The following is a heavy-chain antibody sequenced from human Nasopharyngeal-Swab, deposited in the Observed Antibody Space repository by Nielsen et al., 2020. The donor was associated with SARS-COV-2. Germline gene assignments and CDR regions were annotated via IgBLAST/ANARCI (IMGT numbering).Heavy chain of an antibody. CDR1: GFTFSSYG. V-gene: IGHV3-30*18. Sequence: GESLKISCAASGFTFSSYGMHWVRQAPGKGPEWVAVISYDGSNKYYADSVKGRFTISRDNSKNTLYLQMNSLRAEDTAVYYCAKEDASKQLAEDWGQGTLVTVSS. CDR2: ISYDGSNK. D-gene: IGHD6-13*01. CDR3: AKEDASKQLAED. J-gene: IGHJ4*02.